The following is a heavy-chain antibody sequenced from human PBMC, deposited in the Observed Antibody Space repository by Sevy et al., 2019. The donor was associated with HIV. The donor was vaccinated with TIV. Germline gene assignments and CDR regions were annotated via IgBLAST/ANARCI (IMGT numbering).Heavy chain of an antibody. J-gene: IGHJ6*03. V-gene: IGHV3-48*02. CDR3: ARAADGLVAAAGTNYYYYYYMDV. CDR2: ISSSSSTI. D-gene: IGHD6-13*01. CDR1: GSTFSSYS. Sequence: GGSLRLSCAASGSTFSSYSMNWVRQAPGKGLEWVSYISSSSSTIYYADSVKGRFTISRDNAKNSLYLQMNSLRDEDTAVYYCARAADGLVAAAGTNYYYYYYMDVWGKGTTVTVSS.